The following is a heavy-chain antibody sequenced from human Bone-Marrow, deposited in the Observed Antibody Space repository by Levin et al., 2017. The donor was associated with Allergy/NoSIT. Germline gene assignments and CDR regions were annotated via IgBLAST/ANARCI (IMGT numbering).Heavy chain of an antibody. D-gene: IGHD5-12*01. Sequence: GESLKISCAASRFSFNIYGMHWVRQAPGKGLEWVAFISYDGSRKYYADSVEGRFTISRDNSQTTLFLQMNSLRTDDTAVYYCAKSGFDSYFYMDVWGKGTTVTVS. CDR1: RFSFNIYG. CDR3: AKSGFDSYFYMDV. CDR2: ISYDGSRK. V-gene: IGHV3-30*18. J-gene: IGHJ6*03.